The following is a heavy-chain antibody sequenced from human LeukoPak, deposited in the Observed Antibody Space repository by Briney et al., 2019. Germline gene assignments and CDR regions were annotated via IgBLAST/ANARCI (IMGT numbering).Heavy chain of an antibody. J-gene: IGHJ6*03. CDR1: GGSISSYY. CDR3: ARPTVRSEYYMDV. CDR2: IYYSGST. Sequence: PSETLSLTCTVSGGSISSYYWSWIRQPPGKGLEWIGYIYYSGSTNYNPSLKSRVTISVDTSKNQFSLKLSSVTAADTAVYYCARPTVRSEYYMDVWGKGTTVTVSS. V-gene: IGHV4-59*01. D-gene: IGHD4-11*01.